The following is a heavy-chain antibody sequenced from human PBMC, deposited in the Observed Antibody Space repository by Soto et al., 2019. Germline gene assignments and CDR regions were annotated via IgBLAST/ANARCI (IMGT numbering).Heavy chain of an antibody. J-gene: IGHJ4*02. D-gene: IGHD3-3*01. CDR3: ARDIVSYDFWSGPFDY. V-gene: IGHV3-30-3*01. CDR2: ISYDGSNK. Sequence: CAASGFTFSSYAMHWVRQAPGKGLEWVAVISYDGSNKYYADSVKGRFTISRDNSKNTLYLQMNSLRAEDTAVYYCARDIVSYDFWSGPFDYWGQGTLVTVSS. CDR1: GFTFSSYA.